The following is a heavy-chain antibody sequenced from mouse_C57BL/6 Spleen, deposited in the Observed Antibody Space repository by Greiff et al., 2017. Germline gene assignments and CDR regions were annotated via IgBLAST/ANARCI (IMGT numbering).Heavy chain of an antibody. J-gene: IGHJ1*03. D-gene: IGHD4-1*01. V-gene: IGHV1-82*01. Sequence: VQLQQSGPKLVKPGASVKISCKASGYAFSSSWMNWVKQRPGKGLEWIGRIYPGDGDTNYNGKFKGKATLTADKSSSTAYMQLSSLTSEDSAVYFCARWGLTADWYFDVWGTGTTVTVSS. CDR1: GYAFSSSW. CDR2: IYPGDGDT. CDR3: ARWGLTADWYFDV.